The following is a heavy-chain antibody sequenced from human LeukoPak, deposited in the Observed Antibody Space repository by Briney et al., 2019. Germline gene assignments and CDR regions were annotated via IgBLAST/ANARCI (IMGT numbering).Heavy chain of an antibody. CDR3: AKGSYYDSSGSFYFDY. CDR1: GFTFSSYA. J-gene: IGHJ4*02. D-gene: IGHD3-22*01. Sequence: GGSLRLSCAASGFTFSSYAMSWVRQAPGKGLEWVSGISGSGDNTYYADSVKGRFTISRDNSKNTLYVQVNSLGTEDTAAYYCAKGSYYDSSGSFYFDYWGQGTLVTVSP. CDR2: ISGSGDNT. V-gene: IGHV3-23*01.